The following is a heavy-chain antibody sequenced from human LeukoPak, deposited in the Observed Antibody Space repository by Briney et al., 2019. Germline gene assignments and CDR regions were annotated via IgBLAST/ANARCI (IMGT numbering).Heavy chain of an antibody. D-gene: IGHD3-3*01. Sequence: TGGSLRLSCSTSGFTFDEHAMHWVRQAPGKGLEWVSGISGNSDTTQYANSVRSRFTISRDNSKNTLYLQMNSLRAEDTAVYYCAKDPPPSITIFGANLGSAGTRGYYYGMDVWGQGTTVTVSS. V-gene: IGHV3-9*01. CDR2: ISGNSDTT. CDR1: GFTFDEHA. J-gene: IGHJ6*02. CDR3: AKDPPPSITIFGANLGSAGTRGYYYGMDV.